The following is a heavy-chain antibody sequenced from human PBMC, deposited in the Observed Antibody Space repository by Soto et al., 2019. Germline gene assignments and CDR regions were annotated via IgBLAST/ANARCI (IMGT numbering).Heavy chain of an antibody. CDR2: IDPKNGGT. D-gene: IGHD3-10*01. J-gene: IGHJ4*02. CDR1: GYSISACY. V-gene: IGHV1-2*02. Sequence: QVQLVQSGTEVKKPGASVKVSCQASGYSISACYIHWVRQAPGQGLEWMGWIDPKNGGTVSAQKFQGRLTMTRDTSISTVYMDLSGLTSDDTALYYCGRDDYGIFPYWGQGSLVTVSS. CDR3: GRDDYGIFPY.